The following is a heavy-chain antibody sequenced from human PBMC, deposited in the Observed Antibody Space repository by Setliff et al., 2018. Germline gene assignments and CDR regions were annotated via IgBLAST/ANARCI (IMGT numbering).Heavy chain of an antibody. Sequence: SVKVSCKASGYSFTNYDINWVRQATGQGLEWMGGIIPIFGTANYAQKFQGRVTITADESTSTAYMELSSLRSEDTAVYYCARARRTVVVVAATIFDYWGQGTLVTVSS. CDR1: GYSFTNYD. D-gene: IGHD2-15*01. J-gene: IGHJ4*02. CDR3: ARARRTVVVVAATIFDY. CDR2: IIPIFGTA. V-gene: IGHV1-69*13.